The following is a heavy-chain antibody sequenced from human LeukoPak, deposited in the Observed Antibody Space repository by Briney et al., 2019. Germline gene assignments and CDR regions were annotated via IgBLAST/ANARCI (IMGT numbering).Heavy chain of an antibody. CDR2: FSRSGIYI. D-gene: IGHD6-13*01. Sequence: GGSLRLSCTASGFPINSYTMNWVRQAPGKGLEWVSSFSRSGIYIYYGDSVKGRFTISRDNAKNSLYLQMNSLRAEDTAVYFCARAHSSSWEYWGQGTLVTVSS. CDR1: GFPINSYT. J-gene: IGHJ4*02. V-gene: IGHV3-21*01. CDR3: ARAHSSSWEY.